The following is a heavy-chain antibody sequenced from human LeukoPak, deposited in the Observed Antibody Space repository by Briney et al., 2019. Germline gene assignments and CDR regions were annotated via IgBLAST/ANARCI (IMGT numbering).Heavy chain of an antibody. Sequence: GESLKISCKGSGYSFTNYWIGWVRQMPGKGLEWMGIIYPGDSDTRYSPSFQGQVTISADKSISTAYLQWSSLKASDTAMYYCARHGGMYSSGWYDWFDPWGQGTLVTVSS. CDR1: GYSFTNYW. J-gene: IGHJ5*02. CDR3: ARHGGMYSSGWYDWFDP. D-gene: IGHD6-19*01. V-gene: IGHV5-51*01. CDR2: IYPGDSDT.